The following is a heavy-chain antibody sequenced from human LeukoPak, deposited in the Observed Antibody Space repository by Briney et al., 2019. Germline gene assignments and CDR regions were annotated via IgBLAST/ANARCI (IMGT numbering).Heavy chain of an antibody. V-gene: IGHV1-69*04. CDR2: IIPILGIA. CDR3: ARGARYSSDVSLAFDI. Sequence: GASVKVSCKASGGTFSSYAISWVRQAPGQGLEWMGRIIPILGIANYAQKFQGRVTITADKSTSTAYMELSSLRSEDTAVYYCARGARYSSDVSLAFDIWGQGTMVTVSS. J-gene: IGHJ3*02. CDR1: GGTFSSYA. D-gene: IGHD5-12*01.